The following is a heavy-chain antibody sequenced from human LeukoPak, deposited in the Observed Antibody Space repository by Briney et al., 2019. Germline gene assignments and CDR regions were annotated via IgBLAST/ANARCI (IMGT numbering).Heavy chain of an antibody. CDR1: GGSISSGGYY. CDR3: ARSSGTGTVSY. CDR2: VYYGRSP. Sequence: SETLSLTCTVSGGSISSGGYYWAWIRQPPGKGLEWIGSVYYGRSPYFNPSLESRATISVDTSKNHFSLKMSSVTAADTAVYYCARSSGTGTVSYWGQGTLVTVSS. V-gene: IGHV4-39*02. J-gene: IGHJ4*02. D-gene: IGHD6-25*01.